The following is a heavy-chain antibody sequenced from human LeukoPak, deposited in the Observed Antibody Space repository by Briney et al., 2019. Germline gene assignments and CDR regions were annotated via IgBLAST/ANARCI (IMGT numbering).Heavy chain of an antibody. Sequence: SVKVSCKASGGTFSSYAISWVRQAPGQGLEWMGGIIPIFGTANYAQKFQGRVTITADESTSTAYMELSSLRSEDTAVYYCARDRRGYSYGSDYWGQGTLVTVSS. CDR1: GGTFSSYA. J-gene: IGHJ4*02. CDR3: ARDRRGYSYGSDY. D-gene: IGHD5-18*01. V-gene: IGHV1-69*01. CDR2: IIPIFGTA.